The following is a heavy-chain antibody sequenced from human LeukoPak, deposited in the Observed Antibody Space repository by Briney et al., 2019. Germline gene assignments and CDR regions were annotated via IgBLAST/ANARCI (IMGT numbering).Heavy chain of an antibody. CDR3: ASIAAAGTSHYYYYMDV. CDR2: IYHSGST. CDR1: GYSISSGYY. V-gene: IGHV4-38-2*02. Sequence: SETLSLTCTVSGYSISSGYYWGWIWQPPGKGLEWIGSIYHSGSTYYNPSLKSRVTISVDTSKNQFSLKLTSVTAADTAVYYCASIAAAGTSHYYYYMDVWGKGTTVTVSS. J-gene: IGHJ6*03. D-gene: IGHD6-13*01.